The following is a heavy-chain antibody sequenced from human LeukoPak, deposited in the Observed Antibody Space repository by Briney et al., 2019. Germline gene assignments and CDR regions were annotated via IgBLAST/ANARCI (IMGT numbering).Heavy chain of an antibody. D-gene: IGHD1-26*01. CDR1: GFTFTTYA. V-gene: IGHV3-23*01. J-gene: IGHJ5*02. CDR3: ERTQPEGAWFDP. CDR2: ISATGGVT. Sequence: GGSLRLSCAVSGFTFTTYAISWVRQAPGKGLQWVSAISATGGVTSYADSVQGRFTISRDNSRNTLYLQMTSLTVEDTAIYYCERTQPEGAWFDPWGQGNLVTVSS.